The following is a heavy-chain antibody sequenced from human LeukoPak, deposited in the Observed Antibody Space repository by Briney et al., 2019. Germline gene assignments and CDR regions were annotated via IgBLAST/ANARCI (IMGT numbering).Heavy chain of an antibody. J-gene: IGHJ3*02. CDR3: AKTYGSGSYYLPYAFDI. Sequence: PSQTLSLTCTVSGGSISSGGYYWSWIRQPPGKGLEWIGYIYHSGSTYYNPSLKSRVTISVDTSKNQFSLKLSSVTAADTAVYYCAKTYGSGSYYLPYAFDIWGQGTMVTVSS. CDR1: GGSISSGGYY. CDR2: IYHSGST. D-gene: IGHD3-10*01. V-gene: IGHV4-30-2*01.